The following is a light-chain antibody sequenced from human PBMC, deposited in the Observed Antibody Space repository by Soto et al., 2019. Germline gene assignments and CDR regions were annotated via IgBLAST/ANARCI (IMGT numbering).Light chain of an antibody. CDR1: QSVSTT. V-gene: IGKV3-15*01. Sequence: EIVMTQSPATLSVSPGQRASLSCRASQSVSTTVAWYHQKPGQAPRLLIYGASSRATGIPARFSGSGSGTEFILTISSLQSEDFALYCHQQYNSRPLTFGGGTRVDIK. CDR2: GAS. J-gene: IGKJ4*01. CDR3: QQYNSRPLT.